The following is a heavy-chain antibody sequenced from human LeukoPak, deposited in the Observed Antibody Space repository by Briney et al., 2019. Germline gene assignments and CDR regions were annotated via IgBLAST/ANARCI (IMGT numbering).Heavy chain of an antibody. V-gene: IGHV4-59*01. CDR3: ARDGPGDVGFDY. J-gene: IGHJ4*02. D-gene: IGHD7-27*01. Sequence: SETLSLTCTVSRGSISNYYWGWIRQPPGKGLEWIGFFSYSGSTHYNPSLKSRVTISVDTSKNQFSLKLTSVTAADTAVYYCARDGPGDVGFDYWGQGTLVTVSS. CDR2: FSYSGST. CDR1: RGSISNYY.